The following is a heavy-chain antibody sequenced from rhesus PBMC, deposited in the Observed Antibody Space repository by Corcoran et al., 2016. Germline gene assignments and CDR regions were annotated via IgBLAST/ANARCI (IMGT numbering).Heavy chain of an antibody. CDR2: ISGSAGSP. CDR1: GGSIRATHY. J-gene: IGHJ4*01. V-gene: IGHV4-173*01. D-gene: IGHD6-25*01. Sequence: QVQLQESCPGLVKPSETLSLTCSVSGGSIRATHYWSWIRQPPGQGLEWMGRISGSAGSPGYNPSLKSRITISRDTSKNLFSLKLSSVTTADTAVYYCSREGSSGNKYYFDFWGQGVLVTVSS. CDR3: SREGSSGNKYYFDF.